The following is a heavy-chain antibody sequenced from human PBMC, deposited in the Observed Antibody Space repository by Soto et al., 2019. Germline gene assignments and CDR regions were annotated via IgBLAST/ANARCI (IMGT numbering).Heavy chain of an antibody. D-gene: IGHD5-12*01. CDR1: GFTFSSYA. V-gene: IGHV3-30*04. CDR2: ISYDGSNK. Sequence: GGSLRLSCAASGFTFSSYAMHWVRQAPGKGLEWVAVISYDGSNKYYADSVKGRFTISRDNSKNTLYLQMNSLRAEDTAVYYCAREGRHGYSGYDYTFDIWGQGTMVTVSS. CDR3: AREGRHGYSGYDYTFDI. J-gene: IGHJ3*02.